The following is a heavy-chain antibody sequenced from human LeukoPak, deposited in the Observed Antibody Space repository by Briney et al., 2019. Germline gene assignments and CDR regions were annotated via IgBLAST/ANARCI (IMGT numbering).Heavy chain of an antibody. V-gene: IGHV1-18*01. Sequence: ASVKVSCKASGYTFTSYGISWVRQAPGQGLEWMGWISAYNDNTNYAQKLQGRVTMTTDTSTSTAYMELRSLRSDDTAVYYCAREYCSSTSCYPRPYYYYGMDVWGQGTTVTVSS. D-gene: IGHD2-2*01. CDR2: ISAYNDNT. J-gene: IGHJ6*02. CDR3: AREYCSSTSCYPRPYYYYGMDV. CDR1: GYTFTSYG.